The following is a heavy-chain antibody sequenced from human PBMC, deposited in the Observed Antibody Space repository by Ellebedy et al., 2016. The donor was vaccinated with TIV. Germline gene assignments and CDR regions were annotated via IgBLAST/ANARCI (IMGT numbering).Heavy chain of an antibody. CDR1: GFTFSSYA. Sequence: GESLKISXAASGFTFSSYAMHWVRQAPGKGLEWVAVISYDGSNKYYADSVKGRFTISRDNAKNSLYLQMNSLRAEDTAVYYCARVNLDRYYDFWSGYYVDYWGQGTLVTVSS. CDR2: ISYDGSNK. D-gene: IGHD3-3*01. J-gene: IGHJ4*02. CDR3: ARVNLDRYYDFWSGYYVDY. V-gene: IGHV3-30-3*01.